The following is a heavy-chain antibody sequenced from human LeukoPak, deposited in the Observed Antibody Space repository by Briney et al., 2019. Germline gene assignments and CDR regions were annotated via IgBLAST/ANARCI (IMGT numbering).Heavy chain of an antibody. J-gene: IGHJ4*02. D-gene: IGHD2/OR15-2a*01. CDR3: ARAYFFARFDY. CDR1: DGSISSYY. Sequence: PSETLSLTCTVSDGSISSYYWSWIRQPPGKGLEWIGCIYYSGSTNYNPSLKSRVTISVDTSKNQFSLKLSSVTAADTAVYYCARAYFFARFDYWGQGTLVTVSS. CDR2: IYYSGST. V-gene: IGHV4-59*01.